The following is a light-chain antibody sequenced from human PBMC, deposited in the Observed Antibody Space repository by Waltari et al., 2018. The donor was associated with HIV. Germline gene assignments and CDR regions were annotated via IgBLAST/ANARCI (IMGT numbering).Light chain of an antibody. V-gene: IGKV1-39*01. J-gene: IGKJ2*01. CDR1: IYVDIY. Sequence: DIRLTQSPSSLSASVGDKVSIVCRTPIYVDIYLNWYQQRSGEPPKLLIASASSLQSGVPSRFFGTGSGTDFTLGISNIQPEDFATYYCQQSFSGVLHTFGQGT. CDR2: SAS. CDR3: QQSFSGVLHT.